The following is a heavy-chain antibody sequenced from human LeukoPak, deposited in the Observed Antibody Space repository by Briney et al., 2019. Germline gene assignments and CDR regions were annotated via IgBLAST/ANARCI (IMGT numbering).Heavy chain of an antibody. CDR2: ISYDGSNK. CDR3: AKAVYGDPIISGY. Sequence: QPGRSLRLSCAASGFTFSSYGMHWVRQAPGKGLEWVAVISYDGSNKYYADSVKGRFTISRDNSKNTLYLQMNSLRAEDTAVYYCAKAVYGDPIISGYWGQGTLVTVSS. V-gene: IGHV3-30*18. CDR1: GFTFSSYG. D-gene: IGHD4-17*01. J-gene: IGHJ4*02.